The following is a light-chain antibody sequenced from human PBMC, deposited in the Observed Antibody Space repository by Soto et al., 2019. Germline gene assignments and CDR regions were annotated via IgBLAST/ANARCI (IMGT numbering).Light chain of an antibody. CDR1: SSDVGSYNL. CDR3: CSYAGSSTSYV. Sequence: QSVLTRPASVSGSPGQSITIACTGTSSDVGSYNLVSWYEQHPGKAPKLMIYEVSKRPSGVSNRFSGSKSGNTASLTISGLQAEDEADYYCCSYAGSSTSYVFGTGTKLTVL. J-gene: IGLJ1*01. V-gene: IGLV2-23*02. CDR2: EVS.